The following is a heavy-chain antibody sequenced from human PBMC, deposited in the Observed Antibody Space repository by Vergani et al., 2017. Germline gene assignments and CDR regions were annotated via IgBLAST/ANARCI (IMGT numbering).Heavy chain of an antibody. CDR3: AXDLVPYYYDSSGYWRGRYFDD. Sequence: QVQLVQSGAEVKKPGASVKVSCKAPGYTFTSYGISWVRPAPAQGLEWMGWISAYNGNTNYAQKLQGRVTMTTDTSTSTAYMELRRLRSDDTAVYYCAXDLVPYYYDSSGYWRGRYFDDWGQGTLVTVSS. D-gene: IGHD3-22*01. V-gene: IGHV1-18*01. CDR2: ISAYNGNT. CDR1: GYTFTSYG. J-gene: IGHJ4*02.